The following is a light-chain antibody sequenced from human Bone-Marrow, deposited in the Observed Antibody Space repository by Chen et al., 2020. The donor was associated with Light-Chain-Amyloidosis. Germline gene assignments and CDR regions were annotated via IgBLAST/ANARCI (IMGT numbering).Light chain of an antibody. V-gene: IGLV6-57*01. CDR1: SGSIATNY. CDR2: EDD. J-gene: IGLJ3*02. Sequence: NFMLTQPHSVSESPGNTVIFFCTRSSGSIATNYVQWYQQRPGSSPTTVIYEDDQRPSGVPDRFSGSIDRSSNSASLTIAGLKTEDEADYDCQSYQGSSQGVFGGGTKLTVL. CDR3: QSYQGSSQGV.